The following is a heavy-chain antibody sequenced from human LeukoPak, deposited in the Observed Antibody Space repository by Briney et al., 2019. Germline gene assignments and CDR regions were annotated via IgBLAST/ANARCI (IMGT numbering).Heavy chain of an antibody. CDR3: ARGRFGYNYDY. CDR2: ISSSDSTI. V-gene: IGHV3-48*03. CDR1: GFTFSSYE. D-gene: IGHD1-1*01. Sequence: GGSLRLSCAASGFTFSSYEMNWVRQAPGKRLEWVSYISSSDSTIYYADSVKGRFTISRDNAKNSLYLQMNSLRAEDTAVYYCARGRFGYNYDYWGQGTLVTVSS. J-gene: IGHJ4*02.